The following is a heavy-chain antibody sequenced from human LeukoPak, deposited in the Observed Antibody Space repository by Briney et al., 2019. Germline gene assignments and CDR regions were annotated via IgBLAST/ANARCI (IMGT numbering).Heavy chain of an antibody. D-gene: IGHD4-17*01. CDR3: ARIRDDYGDFILDY. CDR2: IYYSGST. V-gene: IGHV4-59*01. J-gene: IGHJ4*02. CDR1: GGSISSYY. Sequence: SETLSLTCTVSGGSISSYYWSWIRQPPGKGLEGIGYIYYSGSTNYNPSLKSRVTISVDTSKNQFSLKLSSVTAADTAVYYCARIRDDYGDFILDYWGQGTLVTVSS.